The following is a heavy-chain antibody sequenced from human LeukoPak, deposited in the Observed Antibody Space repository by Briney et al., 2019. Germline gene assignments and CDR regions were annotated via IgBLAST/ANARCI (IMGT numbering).Heavy chain of an antibody. CDR1: GFIFSTYG. CDR3: AKDPWDY. Sequence: GGSLRLSCVASGFIFSTYGMHWVRQAPGKGLEWVAVISYDGSNKYYADSVKGRFTISRDNSKNTLYLQMNSLRAEDTAVYYCAKDPWDYWGQGTLVTVSS. CDR2: ISYDGSNK. V-gene: IGHV3-30*18. J-gene: IGHJ4*02.